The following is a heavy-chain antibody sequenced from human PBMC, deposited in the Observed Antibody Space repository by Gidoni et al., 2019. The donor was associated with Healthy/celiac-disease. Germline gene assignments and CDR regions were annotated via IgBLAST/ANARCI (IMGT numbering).Heavy chain of an antibody. Sequence: QVQLVESGGGVVQPGRSLRLSCAASGFTFSSYGMHWVRQAPGKGLEWVAVISYDGSNKYYADSVKGRFTISRDNSKNTLYLQMNSLRAEDTAVYYCAKDQAPYQLPLYYFDYWGQGTLVTVSS. J-gene: IGHJ4*02. V-gene: IGHV3-30*18. CDR3: AKDQAPYQLPLYYFDY. D-gene: IGHD2-2*01. CDR1: GFTFSSYG. CDR2: ISYDGSNK.